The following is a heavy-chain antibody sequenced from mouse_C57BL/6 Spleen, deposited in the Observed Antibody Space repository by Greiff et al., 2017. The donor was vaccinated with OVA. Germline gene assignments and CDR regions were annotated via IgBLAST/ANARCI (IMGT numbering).Heavy chain of an antibody. CDR2: IDPSDSYT. CDR3: ARSGSMVTTGFDY. CDR1: GYTFTSYW. V-gene: IGHV1-69*01. Sequence: QVQLQQPGAELVMPGASVKLSCKASGYTFTSYWMHWVKQRPGQGLEWIGEIDPSDSYTNYNQKFKGKSTLTVDKSSSTAYMQLSSLTSEDSAVYYCARSGSMVTTGFDYWGQGTTLTVSS. J-gene: IGHJ2*01. D-gene: IGHD2-2*01.